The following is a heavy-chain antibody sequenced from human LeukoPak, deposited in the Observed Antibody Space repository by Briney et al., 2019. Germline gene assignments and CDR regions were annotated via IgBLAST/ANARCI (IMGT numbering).Heavy chain of an antibody. CDR2: IIPILGIA. D-gene: IGHD6-6*01. J-gene: IGHJ5*02. V-gene: IGHV1-69*02. Sequence: SSVKVSCKASGGTFSSYTISWVRQAPGQGLEWMGRIIPILGIANYAQKLQGRVTITADKSTSTAYMELSSLRSEDTAVYYCARGPEYSSSSDWFDPWGQGTLVTVSS. CDR1: GGTFSSYT. CDR3: ARGPEYSSSSDWFDP.